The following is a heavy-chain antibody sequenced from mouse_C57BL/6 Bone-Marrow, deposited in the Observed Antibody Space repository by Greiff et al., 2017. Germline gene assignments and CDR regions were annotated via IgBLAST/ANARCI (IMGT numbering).Heavy chain of an antibody. Sequence: VKLMESGAELARPGASVKLSCKASGYTFTSYGISWVKQRTGQGLEWIGEIYPRSGNTYYNEKFKGKATLTADKSSSTAYMELRSLTSEDSAVYFCAREGVTTRYFDVWGTGTTVTVSS. CDR1: GYTFTSYG. D-gene: IGHD2-2*01. CDR3: AREGVTTRYFDV. V-gene: IGHV1-81*01. J-gene: IGHJ1*03. CDR2: IYPRSGNT.